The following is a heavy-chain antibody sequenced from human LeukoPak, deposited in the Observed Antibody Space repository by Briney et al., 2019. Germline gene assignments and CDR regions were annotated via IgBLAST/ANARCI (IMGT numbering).Heavy chain of an antibody. Sequence: SVKVSCKASGGTFSSYAISWVRQAPGQGLEWMGGIIPIFGTANYAQKFQGRVTITADESTSTAYMELSSLRSEDTAVYYCARASIAIFGVVTFLYYYYMDVWGKGTTVTVSS. V-gene: IGHV1-69*13. J-gene: IGHJ6*03. CDR3: ARASIAIFGVVTFLYYYYMDV. D-gene: IGHD3-3*01. CDR2: IIPIFGTA. CDR1: GGTFSSYA.